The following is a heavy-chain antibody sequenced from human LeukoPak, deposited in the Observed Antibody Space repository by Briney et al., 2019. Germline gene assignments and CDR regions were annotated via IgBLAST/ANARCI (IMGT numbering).Heavy chain of an antibody. CDR2: ISSSGSTI. Sequence: GGSLRLSCAASGFTFSDYYMSWIRQAPGKGLKWVSYISSSGSTIYYADSVKGRFTISRDNAKNSLYLQMNSLRAEDTAVYYCAREIQLWFPFDYWGQGTLVTVSS. J-gene: IGHJ4*02. CDR1: GFTFSDYY. V-gene: IGHV3-11*01. CDR3: AREIQLWFPFDY. D-gene: IGHD5-18*01.